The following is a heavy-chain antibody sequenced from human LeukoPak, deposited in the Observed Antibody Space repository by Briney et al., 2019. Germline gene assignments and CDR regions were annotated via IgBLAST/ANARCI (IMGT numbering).Heavy chain of an antibody. D-gene: IGHD3-22*01. Sequence: VASVKVSCKASGYTFTGYYMHWVRQAPGQGLEWMGWINPNSGGTNYAQKFQGRVTMTRDTSISTAYMELSRLRSDDTAVYHCARSYYDSIRIWFDYWGQGTLVTVSS. CDR2: INPNSGGT. CDR3: ARSYYDSIRIWFDY. V-gene: IGHV1-2*02. J-gene: IGHJ4*02. CDR1: GYTFTGYY.